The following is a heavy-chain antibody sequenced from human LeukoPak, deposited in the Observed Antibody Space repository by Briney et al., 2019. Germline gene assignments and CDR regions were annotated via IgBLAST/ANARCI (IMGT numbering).Heavy chain of an antibody. CDR3: ASGKYYYDDSASVNRASRTAFHI. CDR1: GDSTAGYF. Sequence: PSETLSLTCSVSGDSTAGYFWGWIRQSPGRAPEWLAYVYRSGQSDYNSSLRGRVTVSLDRSKTQMSLRLRSLTAADTAVYYCASGKYYYDDSASVNRASRTAFHIWAQGTMVLVSS. CDR2: VYRSGQS. D-gene: IGHD3-22*01. V-gene: IGHV4-59*12. J-gene: IGHJ3*02.